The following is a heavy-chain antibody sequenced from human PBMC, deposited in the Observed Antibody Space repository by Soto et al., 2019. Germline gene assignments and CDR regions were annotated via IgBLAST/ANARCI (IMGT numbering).Heavy chain of an antibody. Sequence: QITLKESGPPLVKPTQTLTLTCTFSGFSLSTSGVGVGWIRQPPGKALEWLALIYWDDDKRYSPSLKSRLTITKDTSKNQVVLTMTNMDPVDTATYYCAHSRGYYYGSGSYSNWFDPWGQGTLVTVSS. J-gene: IGHJ5*02. CDR3: AHSRGYYYGSGSYSNWFDP. V-gene: IGHV2-5*02. CDR2: IYWDDDK. D-gene: IGHD3-10*01. CDR1: GFSLSTSGVG.